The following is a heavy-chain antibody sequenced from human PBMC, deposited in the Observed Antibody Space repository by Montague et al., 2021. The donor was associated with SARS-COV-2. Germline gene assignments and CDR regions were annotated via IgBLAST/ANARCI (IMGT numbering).Heavy chain of an antibody. CDR2: IYYSGST. CDR1: GVSINNNNYY. Sequence: SETLPLTCDVSGVSINNNNYYWGWIRQPPGKGLEWIGTIYYSGSTYYNPSLKSRVTISVDTSKNQFSLGVRSVTAADTAVYYCARHLFSFSDSGTLGYFDYWGHGTLVAVSS. V-gene: IGHV4-39*01. CDR3: ARHLFSFSDSGTLGYFDY. D-gene: IGHD3-10*01. J-gene: IGHJ4*01.